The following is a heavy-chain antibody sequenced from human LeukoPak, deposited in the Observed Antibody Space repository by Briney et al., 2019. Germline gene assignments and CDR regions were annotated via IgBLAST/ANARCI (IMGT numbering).Heavy chain of an antibody. V-gene: IGHV3-23*01. CDR3: AKDGYSSGWYLVGSVDY. J-gene: IGHJ4*02. Sequence: GGTLRLSCAASGFTFSSYGMSWVRQAPGKGLEWVSAISGSGGSTYYADSVKGRFTISRDNSKNTLYLQMNSLRAEDTAVYYCAKDGYSSGWYLVGSVDYWGQGTLVTVSS. D-gene: IGHD6-19*01. CDR2: ISGSGGST. CDR1: GFTFSSYG.